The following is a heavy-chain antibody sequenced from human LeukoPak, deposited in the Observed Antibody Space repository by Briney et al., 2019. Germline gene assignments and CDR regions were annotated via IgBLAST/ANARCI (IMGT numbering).Heavy chain of an antibody. J-gene: IGHJ4*02. CDR3: ARAAPYYYDSSGYSPGDY. D-gene: IGHD3-22*01. CDR2: IIPILGIA. V-gene: IGHV1-69*04. CDR1: GGTFSSYA. Sequence: SVKVFCKASGGTFSSYAISWVRQAPGQGLEWMGRIIPILGIANYAQKFQGRVTITADKSTSTAYMELSSLRSEDTAVYYCARAAPYYYDSSGYSPGDYWGQGTLVTVSS.